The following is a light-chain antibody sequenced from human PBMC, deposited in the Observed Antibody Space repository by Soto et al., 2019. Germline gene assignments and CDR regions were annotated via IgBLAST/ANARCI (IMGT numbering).Light chain of an antibody. CDR3: QHSDGSLT. CDR1: QTISSSY. Sequence: EIVLTQSPHNLSFAPGERASLSCRTSQTISSSYFAWYPKKPGQSPWLLVYAASIRAPGIPDRCSGSGAGTDFTLIICSLEPADVAVSFCQHSDGSLTFVGRTRVEIK. J-gene: IGKJ4*01. CDR2: AAS. V-gene: IGKV3-20*01.